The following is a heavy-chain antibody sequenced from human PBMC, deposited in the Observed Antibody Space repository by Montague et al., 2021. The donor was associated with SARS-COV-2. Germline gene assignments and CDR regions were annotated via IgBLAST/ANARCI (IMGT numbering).Heavy chain of an antibody. V-gene: IGHV4-34*01. J-gene: IGHJ5*02. CDR1: GGSFSGYY. Sequence: SETLSLTCAVYGGSFSGYYWSWIRQPPGKGLEWIGEINHNRSTNYNPSLKSRVTISVDTSKNQFSLKLSSVTAADTAVYYCASLTLGYCSSTSCYSDWFDPWGQGTLVTVSS. CDR2: INHNRST. D-gene: IGHD2-2*02. CDR3: ASLTLGYCSSTSCYSDWFDP.